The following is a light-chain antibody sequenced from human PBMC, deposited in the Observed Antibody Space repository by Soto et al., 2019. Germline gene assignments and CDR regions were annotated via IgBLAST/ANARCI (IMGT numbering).Light chain of an antibody. V-gene: IGKV3-11*01. J-gene: IGKJ3*01. CDR3: QQRTNWPT. CDR2: DAS. CDR1: QSVSSY. Sequence: EIVLTQSPATLSLSPGERATLSCRASQSVSSYLAWYQQKPGQAPRLLIYDASNRATGIPARFSGSGSGTNFTLIIIRLEPEDFAVNYCQQRTNWPTFGPETNVDSK.